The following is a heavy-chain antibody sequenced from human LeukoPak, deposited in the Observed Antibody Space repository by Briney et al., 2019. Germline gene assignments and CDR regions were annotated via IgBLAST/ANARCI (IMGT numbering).Heavy chain of an antibody. D-gene: IGHD3-22*01. CDR1: GGSISSSSYY. V-gene: IGHV4-39*07. Sequence: PSETLSLTCTVSGGSISSSSYYWGWIRQPPGKGLEWIGSIYYSGSTYYNPSLKSRVTISVDTSKNQFSLKLSSVTAADTAVYYCARRYYDSSGYPSPDNWFDPWGQGTLVTVSS. J-gene: IGHJ5*02. CDR2: IYYSGST. CDR3: ARRYYDSSGYPSPDNWFDP.